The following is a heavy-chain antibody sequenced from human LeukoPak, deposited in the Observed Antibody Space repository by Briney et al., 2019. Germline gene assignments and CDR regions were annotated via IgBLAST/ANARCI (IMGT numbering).Heavy chain of an antibody. CDR3: ARDCSSTNCYVSYYYYGMDV. CDR1: GGTFSNYA. V-gene: IGHV1-69*13. D-gene: IGHD2-2*01. J-gene: IGHJ6*02. Sequence: SVKVSCKASGGTFSNYAITWVRQAPGQGLEWMGGIIPVFGTASYAQKFQGRLTITADESTLTAYMELSSLRSEDTAVYYCARDCSSTNCYVSYYYYGMDVWAKGPRSPSP. CDR2: IIPVFGTA.